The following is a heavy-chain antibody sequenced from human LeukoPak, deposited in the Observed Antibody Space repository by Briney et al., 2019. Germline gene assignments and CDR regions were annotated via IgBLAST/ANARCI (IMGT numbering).Heavy chain of an antibody. V-gene: IGHV1-2*02. Sequence: ASVKVSCKASGYTFTNYYINWVRQAPGQGLEWLGWINPNSGDTNYAQKFQGRVTMTRNTSISTAYMDLSSLRSDDTAVYSCARETSLAYWGQGTLVTASS. CDR1: GYTFTNYY. CDR2: INPNSGDT. D-gene: IGHD2-15*01. J-gene: IGHJ4*02. CDR3: ARETSLAY.